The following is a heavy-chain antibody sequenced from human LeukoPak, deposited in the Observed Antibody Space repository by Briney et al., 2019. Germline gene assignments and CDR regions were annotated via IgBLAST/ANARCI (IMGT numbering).Heavy chain of an antibody. D-gene: IGHD3-16*02. J-gene: IGHJ4*02. CDR3: ASDYVWGSYRYTGYGY. V-gene: IGHV3-53*01. Sequence: GGSLRLSCAASGFTVSSNYMSWVRQAPGKGLEWVSVIYSGGSTYYADSVKGRFTISRDNSKNTLYLQMNSLRAEDTAVYYCASDYVWGSYRYTGYGYWGQGTLVTVPS. CDR1: GFTVSSNY. CDR2: IYSGGST.